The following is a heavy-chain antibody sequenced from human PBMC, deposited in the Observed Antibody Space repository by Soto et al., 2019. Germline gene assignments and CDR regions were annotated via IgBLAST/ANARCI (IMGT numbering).Heavy chain of an antibody. CDR3: ARERFPIG. Sequence: EGALRLSSAASGFTFSAHSMNWVRQAPGKGLEWVSSISSDINYIYYADSVKGRFTISRDNAKNSLYLQMNSLRAEYTAVYYCARERFPIGWGQGTLGTGSS. CDR1: GFTFSAHS. V-gene: IGHV3-21*01. D-gene: IGHD1-26*01. J-gene: IGHJ1*01. CDR2: ISSDINYI.